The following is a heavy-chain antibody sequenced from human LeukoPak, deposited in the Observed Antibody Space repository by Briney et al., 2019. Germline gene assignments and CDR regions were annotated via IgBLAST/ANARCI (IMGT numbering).Heavy chain of an antibody. CDR2: IYYSGST. CDR1: GGSISSYY. CDR3: ARETTGYCSSTSCFRAFDI. J-gene: IGHJ3*02. V-gene: IGHV4-59*01. D-gene: IGHD2-2*01. Sequence: TSETLSLTCTVSGGSISSYYWSWIRQPPGKGLEWIGYIYYSGSTNYNPSLKSRVTISVDTSKNQFSLKLSSVTAADTAVYYCARETTGYCSSTSCFRAFDIWGQGTMVTVSS.